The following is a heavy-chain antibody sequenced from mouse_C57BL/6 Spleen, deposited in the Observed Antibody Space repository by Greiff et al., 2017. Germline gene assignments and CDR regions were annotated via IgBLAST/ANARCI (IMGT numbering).Heavy chain of an antibody. Sequence: QVQLQQPGAELVRPGSSVKLSCKASGYTFTSYWMHWVKQRPIQGLEWIGNIDPSDSETHYNQKFKDKATLTVDKSSSTAYMQLSSLTSEDSAVYCGARRGYYYGSSYGAMDYWGQGTSVTVSS. CDR2: IDPSDSET. J-gene: IGHJ4*01. D-gene: IGHD1-1*01. CDR1: GYTFTSYW. V-gene: IGHV1-52*01. CDR3: ARRGYYYGSSYGAMDY.